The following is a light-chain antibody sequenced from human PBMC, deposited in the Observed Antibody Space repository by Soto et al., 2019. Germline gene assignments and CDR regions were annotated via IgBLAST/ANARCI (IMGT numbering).Light chain of an antibody. J-gene: IGKJ2*01. V-gene: IGKV1-5*01. CDR3: QQYNTYLYT. CDR2: DAS. CDR1: QSISSR. Sequence: DIQMTQSPSTLSASVGDRVSITCRASQSISSRLAWYQQKPGKAPNLLIYDASSLESGVPSRFSGSGSGTEFTLTISSLQPDDFATYYCQQYNTYLYTFGQGTKLEIK.